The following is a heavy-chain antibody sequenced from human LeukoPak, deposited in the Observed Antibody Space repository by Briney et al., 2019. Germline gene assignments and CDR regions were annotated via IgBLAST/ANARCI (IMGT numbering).Heavy chain of an antibody. D-gene: IGHD3-3*01. CDR1: GYSISSDYY. Sequence: PSETLSLTCTVSGYSISSDYYWGWIRQPPGKGLEWIGSVHHSGRTYYNPSLKSRVTISVDTSKNQFSLKLNSVTAADTAVYYCARDHLANLASRLFDPWGQGSLVTVPS. CDR2: VHHSGRT. CDR3: ARDHLANLASRLFDP. V-gene: IGHV4-38-2*02. J-gene: IGHJ5*02.